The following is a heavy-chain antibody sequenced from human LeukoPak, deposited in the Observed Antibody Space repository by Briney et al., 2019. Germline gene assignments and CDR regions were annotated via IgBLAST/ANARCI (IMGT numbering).Heavy chain of an antibody. D-gene: IGHD2-2*01. V-gene: IGHV3-30*02. CDR1: GFTFSSYG. CDR3: SGDIVVVGSFDY. J-gene: IGHJ4*02. CDR2: IRYDGSNK. Sequence: PGGSLRLSCAASGFTFSSYGMHWVRQAPGKGLEWVAFIRYDGSNKYYADSVKGRFTISRDNSKNTLYLQMNSLRAEDTAVYYCSGDIVVVGSFDYWGQGTLVTVSS.